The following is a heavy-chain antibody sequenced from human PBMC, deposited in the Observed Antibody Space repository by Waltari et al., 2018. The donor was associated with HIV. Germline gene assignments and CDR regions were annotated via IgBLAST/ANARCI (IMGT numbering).Heavy chain of an antibody. CDR2: INTDGSST. Sequence: EVQLVESGGGLVQPGGSLSLSCAASGFTFSSYRIHWVRHAPGKGLVCVSRINTDGSSTSYADSVKGRFTISRDNAKNTLYLQMNSLRAEDTAVYYCARGGHCSGISCYTCDYSYGLDVWGQGTTVTVSS. CDR3: ARGGHCSGISCYTCDYSYGLDV. J-gene: IGHJ6*02. D-gene: IGHD2-2*02. V-gene: IGHV3-74*01. CDR1: GFTFSSYR.